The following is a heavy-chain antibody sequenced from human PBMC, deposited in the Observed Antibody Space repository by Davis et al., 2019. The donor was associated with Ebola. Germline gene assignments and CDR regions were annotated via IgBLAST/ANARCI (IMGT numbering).Heavy chain of an antibody. CDR3: ARGYDYIWGSYRYNWFDP. CDR1: GFTFSSYW. CDR2: IKQDGSEK. V-gene: IGHV3-7*01. J-gene: IGHJ5*02. D-gene: IGHD3-16*02. Sequence: GESLKISCAASGFTFSSYWMSWVRQAPGKGLEWVANIKQDGSEKYYVDSVKGRFTISRDNAKNSLYLQMNSLRDEDTAVYYCARGYDYIWGSYRYNWFDPWGQGTLVTVSS.